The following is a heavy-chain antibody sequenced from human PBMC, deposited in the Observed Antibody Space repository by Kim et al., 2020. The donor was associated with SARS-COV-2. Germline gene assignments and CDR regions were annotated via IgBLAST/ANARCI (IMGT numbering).Heavy chain of an antibody. CDR3: ARGFLGYCSGGSCHFYDLDY. CDR2: ISSSSSSI. Sequence: GGSLRLSCAASGFTVSIYSMNWVRQAPGKGLEWVSYISSSSSSIYYADSVKGRFTISRDNAKNSLYLQLNGLRDEDTAVYYCARGFLGYCSGGSCHFYDLDYWGQGTLVTVSS. V-gene: IGHV3-48*02. D-gene: IGHD2-15*01. CDR1: GFTVSIYS. J-gene: IGHJ4*02.